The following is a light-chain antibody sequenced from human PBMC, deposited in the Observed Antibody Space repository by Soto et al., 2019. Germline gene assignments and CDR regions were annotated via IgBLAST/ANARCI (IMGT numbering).Light chain of an antibody. V-gene: IGKV1-5*03. J-gene: IGKJ2*01. CDR1: QSISNW. CDR3: QQYNNFPMST. Sequence: DIQMTQSPSILSASVGDRVTITCRASQSISNWLAWYQQKPGKAPSLLIYMASNLEAGVPSRFSASGSGTEFTLTISSLQPDDFATYYCQQYNNFPMSTFGQGTKLEIK. CDR2: MAS.